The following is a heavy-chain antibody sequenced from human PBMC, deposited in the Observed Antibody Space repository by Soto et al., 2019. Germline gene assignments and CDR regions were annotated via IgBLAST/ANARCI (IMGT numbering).Heavy chain of an antibody. J-gene: IGHJ4*02. V-gene: IGHV3-23*01. Sequence: EVQLLESGGDLVQPGGSLRLSCAASGFTFSSYAMTWVRQAPGKGLEWVSTIRGSGGSTYYTDSVKGRFTISRANSKNTLNLPMTSLRAEDTAVYYCAKDAYSSNCPYYFDDWGQGTLVTVSS. CDR3: AKDAYSSNCPYYFDD. D-gene: IGHD4-4*01. CDR1: GFTFSSYA. CDR2: IRGSGGST.